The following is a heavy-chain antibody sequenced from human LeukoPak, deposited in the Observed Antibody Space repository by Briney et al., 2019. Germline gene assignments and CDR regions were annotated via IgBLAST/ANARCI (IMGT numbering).Heavy chain of an antibody. Sequence: LSGGSLRLSCAASGFTFSSYEMNWVRQAPGKGLEWVSYISSSGSTIYYADSVKGRLTISRDNAKNSLYLQMNSLRPEDAAVYYCAKAPVTTCRGAFCYPFDYWGLGTLVTVSS. CDR3: AKAPVTTCRGAFCYPFDY. J-gene: IGHJ4*02. CDR1: GFTFSSYE. V-gene: IGHV3-48*03. D-gene: IGHD2-15*01. CDR2: ISSSGSTI.